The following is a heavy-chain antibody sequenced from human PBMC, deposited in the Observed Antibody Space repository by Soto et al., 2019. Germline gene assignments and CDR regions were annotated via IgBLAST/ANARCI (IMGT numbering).Heavy chain of an antibody. CDR1: GFTFSSYY. Sequence: PGGSLRLSCAASGFTFSSYYMHWVRQAPGKGLEWVAVISYDGSNKYYADSVKGRFTISRDNSKNTLYLQMNSLRAEDTAVYYCAKDGPYDTTLGAFDIWGQGTMVTVSS. CDR3: AKDGPYDTTLGAFDI. J-gene: IGHJ3*02. CDR2: ISYDGSNK. D-gene: IGHD3-22*01. V-gene: IGHV3-30*18.